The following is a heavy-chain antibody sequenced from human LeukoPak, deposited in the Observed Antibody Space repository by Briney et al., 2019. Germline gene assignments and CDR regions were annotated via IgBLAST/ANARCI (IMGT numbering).Heavy chain of an antibody. D-gene: IGHD3-10*01. V-gene: IGHV3-48*04. CDR3: ARLWFGEFLYCYYMDV. CDR2: ISSSSSTI. CDR1: GFTFSSYS. Sequence: GGSLRLSCAASGFTFSSYSMNWVRQAPGKGLEWVSYISSSSSTIYYADSVKGRFTISRDNAKNSLYLQMNSLRAEDTAVYYCARLWFGEFLYCYYMDVWGKGTTVTVSS. J-gene: IGHJ6*03.